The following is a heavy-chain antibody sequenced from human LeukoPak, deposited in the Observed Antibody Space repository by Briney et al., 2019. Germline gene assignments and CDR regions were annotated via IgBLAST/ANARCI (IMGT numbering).Heavy chain of an antibody. CDR1: GGSFSGYY. V-gene: IGHV4-34*01. D-gene: IGHD3-10*01. Sequence: PSETLSLTCAVYGGSFSGYYWSWILQPPGKGLEWIGEINHSGSTNYNPSLKSRVTISVDTSKNQFSLKLSSVTAADTAVYYCARGTMVRGVPMPYFDYWGQGTLVTVSS. CDR3: ARGTMVRGVPMPYFDY. J-gene: IGHJ4*02. CDR2: INHSGST.